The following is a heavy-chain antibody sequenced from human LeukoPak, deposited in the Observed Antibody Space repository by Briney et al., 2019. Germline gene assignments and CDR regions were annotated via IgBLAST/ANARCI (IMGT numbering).Heavy chain of an antibody. CDR3: ARDQGYDGRGNYYPYHFDC. Sequence: GASVKVSCKASGYTFTGYYMHWVRQAPGQGLEWMGWISAYNGNTNYAQKLQGRVTMTTDTSTSTAYMELRSLRSDDTAVYYCARDQGYDGRGNYYPYHFDCWGQGTLVTVSS. CDR1: GYTFTGYY. CDR2: ISAYNGNT. V-gene: IGHV1-18*04. D-gene: IGHD3-22*01. J-gene: IGHJ4*02.